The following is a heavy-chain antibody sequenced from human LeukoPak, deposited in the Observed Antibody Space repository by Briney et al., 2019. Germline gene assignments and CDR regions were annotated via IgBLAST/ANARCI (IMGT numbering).Heavy chain of an antibody. D-gene: IGHD2-2*01. J-gene: IGHJ5*02. V-gene: IGHV3-23*01. CDR2: ISGSGGST. Sequence: GGSLRLSCAASGFTFSSYAMSWVRQAPGKGLEWVSAISGSGGSTHYADSVKGRFTISRDNSKNTLYLQMNSLRAEDTAVYYCAKQGEVPAAMQGHWFDPWGQGTLVTVSS. CDR1: GFTFSSYA. CDR3: AKQGEVPAAMQGHWFDP.